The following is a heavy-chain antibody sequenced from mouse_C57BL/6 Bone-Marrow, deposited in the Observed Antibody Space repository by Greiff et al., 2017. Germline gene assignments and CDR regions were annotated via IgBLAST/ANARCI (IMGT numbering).Heavy chain of an antibody. CDR2: ISDGGSYT. J-gene: IGHJ3*01. Sequence: EVQLVESGGGLVKPGGSLKLSCAASGFTFSSYAMSWVRQTPEKRLEWVATISDGGSYTYYPDNVKGRFTISRDNAKNTLYLHMSHLRSEDTAMYYCARYYSNAWFAYWGQGTLVTVSA. V-gene: IGHV5-4*01. CDR3: ARYYSNAWFAY. CDR1: GFTFSSYA. D-gene: IGHD2-5*01.